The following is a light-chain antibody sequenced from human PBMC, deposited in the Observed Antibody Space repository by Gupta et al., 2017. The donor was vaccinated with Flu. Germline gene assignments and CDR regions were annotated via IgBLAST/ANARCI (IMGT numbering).Light chain of an antibody. Sequence: DIQMTQSPSFVSASVGDTVSITCRASQGVDSGLAWYQQRPGRAPKLLIFATSSLQSDVPSRFSGSGSGTDFTLNINSLQPEDFAVYCCQQTKSFPLTFGGGTTVDI. CDR2: ATS. CDR1: QGVDSG. V-gene: IGKV1-12*01. J-gene: IGKJ4*01. CDR3: QQTKSFPLT.